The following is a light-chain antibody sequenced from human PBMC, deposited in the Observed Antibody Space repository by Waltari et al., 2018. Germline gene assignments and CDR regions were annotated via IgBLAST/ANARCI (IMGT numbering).Light chain of an antibody. Sequence: DIQMTQSPSTLSASVGDRVTITCRASQSISSWLAWYQHKPGKAPYLLIYKASRLQSGVTSRFSGSGSGTEFTLTINSLQPDDFATYYCQQYDNYPWTFGQGTKVEIK. CDR1: QSISSW. CDR3: QQYDNYPWT. V-gene: IGKV1-5*03. J-gene: IGKJ1*01. CDR2: KAS.